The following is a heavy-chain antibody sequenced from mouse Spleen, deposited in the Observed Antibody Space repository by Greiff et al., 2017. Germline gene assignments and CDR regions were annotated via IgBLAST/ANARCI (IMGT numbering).Heavy chain of an antibody. Sequence: QVQLQQPGAELVKPGASVKLSCKASGYTFTSYWMQWVKQRPGQGLEWIGEIDPSDSYTNYNQKFKGKATLTVDTSSSTAYMQLSSLTSEDSAVYYCARRRDWGYWGQGTTLTVSS. CDR1: GYTFTSYW. CDR2: IDPSDSYT. D-gene: IGHD4-1*01. CDR3: ARRRDWGY. V-gene: IGHV1-50*01. J-gene: IGHJ2*01.